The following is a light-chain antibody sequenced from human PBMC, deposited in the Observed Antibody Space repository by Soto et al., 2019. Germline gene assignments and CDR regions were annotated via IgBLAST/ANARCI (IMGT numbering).Light chain of an antibody. CDR3: HQYDTYST. J-gene: IGKJ4*01. Sequence: DIQMTQSPSTLSASVRDRVTITCRASQSVGTWLAWYQLKPGKAPNVLIYKASSLQSGVPSRFSGSGSGTEFTLTISSLQPDDFATYFCHQYDTYSTFGGGTRVEIK. V-gene: IGKV1-5*03. CDR2: KAS. CDR1: QSVGTW.